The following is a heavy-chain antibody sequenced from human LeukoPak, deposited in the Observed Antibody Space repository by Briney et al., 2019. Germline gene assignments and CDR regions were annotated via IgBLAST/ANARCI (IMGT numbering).Heavy chain of an antibody. J-gene: IGHJ4*02. D-gene: IGHD3-16*02. V-gene: IGHV3-30*19. CDR3: AKDGGSYDYVWGSYPHY. CDR1: GFTFRGSG. CDR2: TSPDEGLK. Sequence: GGSLRLSCAASGFTFRGSGMHWVRQAPGKGLEWVAVTSPDEGLKFYGDSVKGRFTISRDNSKNTLYLQMNSLRAEDTAVYYCAKDGGSYDYVWGSYPHYWGQGTLVTVSS.